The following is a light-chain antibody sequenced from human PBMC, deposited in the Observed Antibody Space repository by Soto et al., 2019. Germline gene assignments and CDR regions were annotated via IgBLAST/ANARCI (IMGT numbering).Light chain of an antibody. V-gene: IGKV3-15*01. CDR1: QSVSSN. CDR2: GAS. CDR3: QEFYNWPRT. J-gene: IGKJ1*01. Sequence: EIVMTQSPGTLPVSPGERATLSCRASQSVSSNLAWYQQKPGQAPRLLIYGASTRSNGIPARFSGSGSETEFTLTISSLQSEDFAVYYCQEFYNWPRTFGQGTKV.